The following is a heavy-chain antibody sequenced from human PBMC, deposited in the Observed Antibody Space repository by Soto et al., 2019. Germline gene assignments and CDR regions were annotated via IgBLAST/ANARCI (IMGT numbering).Heavy chain of an antibody. V-gene: IGHV3-7*05. D-gene: IGHD6-13*01. Sequence: EVQLVESGGGLVQPGGSLRLSCAASGFTLSNYWMAWVRQAPGKGLEWVANINQDGSEKHYVDSAKGRFTISRDNARSSLFLQMNSLGAQDTAVFYCARTPLPGARGYWDFELWGRCTLVAVSS. CDR1: GFTLSNYW. CDR2: INQDGSEK. J-gene: IGHJ2*01. CDR3: ARTPLPGARGYWDFEL.